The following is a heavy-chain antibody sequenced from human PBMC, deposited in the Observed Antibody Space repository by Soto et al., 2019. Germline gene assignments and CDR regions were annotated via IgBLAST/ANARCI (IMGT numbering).Heavy chain of an antibody. D-gene: IGHD6-6*01. J-gene: IGHJ6*02. V-gene: IGHV4-59*01. CDR2: IYYSGST. Sequence: PSETLSLTCTVSGDSISSYYWSWIRPPPGKGLEWIGYIYYSGSTNYNPSLKSRVTISVDTSKNQFSLKLSSVTAADTAVYYCARTEPRIAARREDYGMDVWGQGTTVTVSS. CDR3: ARTEPRIAARREDYGMDV. CDR1: GDSISSYY.